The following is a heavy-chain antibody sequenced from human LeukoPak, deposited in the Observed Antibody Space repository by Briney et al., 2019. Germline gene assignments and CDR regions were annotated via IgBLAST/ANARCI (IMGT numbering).Heavy chain of an antibody. CDR1: GGSISSSSYY. CDR3: ARVGGLLPLDY. J-gene: IGHJ4*02. V-gene: IGHV4-39*07. CDR2: IYYSGST. D-gene: IGHD3-10*01. Sequence: PSETLSLTCTVSGGSISSSSYYWGWIRQPPGKGLEWIGSIYYSGSTYYNPSLKSRVTISVDTSKNQFSLKLSSVTAADTAVYYCARVGGLLPLDYWGQGTLVTVSS.